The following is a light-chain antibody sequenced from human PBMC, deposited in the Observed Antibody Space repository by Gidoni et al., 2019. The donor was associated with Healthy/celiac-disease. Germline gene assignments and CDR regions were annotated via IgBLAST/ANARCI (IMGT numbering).Light chain of an antibody. CDR1: QGISNY. Sequence: DIQMTQSPSSLSASVGDRVTITCRASQGISNYLAWYQQKPGKVPKLLIYAASTLQSGVPSRFSGSGSGTDFTLTISSPQPEDVATYYCQKDNSASITFGQGTRLEIK. V-gene: IGKV1-27*01. J-gene: IGKJ5*01. CDR3: QKDNSASIT. CDR2: AAS.